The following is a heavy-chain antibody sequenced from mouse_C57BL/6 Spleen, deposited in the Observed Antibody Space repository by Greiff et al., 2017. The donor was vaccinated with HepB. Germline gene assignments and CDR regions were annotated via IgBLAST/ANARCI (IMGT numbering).Heavy chain of an antibody. D-gene: IGHD1-1*01. J-gene: IGHJ4*01. CDR1: GYTFTDYY. Sequence: EVQLQQSGPVLVKPGASVKMSCKASGYTFTDYYMNWVKQSHGKSLEWIGVINPYNGGTSYNQKFKGKATLTVDKSSSTAYMALNSLTSEDSAVYYCARNYYGSSYFYAMDYWGQGTSVTVSS. CDR2: INPYNGGT. CDR3: ARNYYGSSYFYAMDY. V-gene: IGHV1-19*01.